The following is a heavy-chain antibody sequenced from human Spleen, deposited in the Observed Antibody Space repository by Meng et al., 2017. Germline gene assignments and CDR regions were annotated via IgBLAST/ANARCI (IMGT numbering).Heavy chain of an antibody. D-gene: IGHD4-23*01. V-gene: IGHV3-38-3*01. Sequence: GESLKISCAASGFTVSSNEMSWVRQAPGKGLEWVSFISGDSTYYADSGKGRFTISRDNSKNTLHLQLNSLRAEDTAVYYCANPETTSVTPVLNYWGQGTLVTVSS. J-gene: IGHJ4*02. CDR2: ISGDST. CDR3: ANPETTSVTPVLNY. CDR1: GFTVSSNE.